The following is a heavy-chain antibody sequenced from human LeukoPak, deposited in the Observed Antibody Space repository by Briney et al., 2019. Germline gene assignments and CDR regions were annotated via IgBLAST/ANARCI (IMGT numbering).Heavy chain of an antibody. CDR3: ARQIVGATWD. D-gene: IGHD1-26*01. Sequence: SETLSLTCTVSGGSISSSSYYWGWIRQPPGKGLEWIGIIYYSGSTYYNPSLKSRVTISVDTSKNQFSLKLSSVTAADTAVYYCARQIVGATWDWGQGTLVTVSS. V-gene: IGHV4-39*01. J-gene: IGHJ4*02. CDR1: GGSISSSSYY. CDR2: IYYSGST.